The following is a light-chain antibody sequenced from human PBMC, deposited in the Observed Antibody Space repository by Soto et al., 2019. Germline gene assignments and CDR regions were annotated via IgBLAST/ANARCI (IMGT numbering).Light chain of an antibody. CDR2: AAS. CDR1: QGISKY. J-gene: IGKJ3*01. V-gene: IGKV1-27*01. CDR3: QNYNSAPFT. Sequence: DIQMTQSPSSLSASVGDRVTITCRASQGISKYLAWYQQKPGKVPKLLMYAASTLQSGVPSRFSGSGSGTDFTLTISSLQPEDVATYYGQNYNSAPFTFGPGTKVDIK.